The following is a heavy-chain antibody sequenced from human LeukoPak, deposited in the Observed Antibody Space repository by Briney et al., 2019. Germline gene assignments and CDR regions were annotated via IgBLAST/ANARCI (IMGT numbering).Heavy chain of an antibody. D-gene: IGHD1-26*01. CDR1: GGSVSSGSYY. CDR2: IYYSGST. V-gene: IGHV4-30-4*01. CDR3: ARGIAGATGVYFDY. Sequence: SETLSLTCTVSGGSVSSGSYYWSWIRQPPGKGLEWIGYIYYSGSTYYNPSLKSRVTISVDTSKNQFSLKLSSVTAADTAVYYCARGIAGATGVYFDYWGQGTLVTVSS. J-gene: IGHJ4*02.